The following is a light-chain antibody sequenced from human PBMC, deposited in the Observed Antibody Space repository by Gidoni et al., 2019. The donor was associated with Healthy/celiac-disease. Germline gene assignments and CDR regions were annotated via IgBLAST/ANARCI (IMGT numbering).Light chain of an antibody. CDR3: SSYPRSRKCGV. CDR2: EVS. J-gene: IGLJ2*01. Sequence: QTAVTRTTVDPGARGHTITISCTGTSSDVGGYNYVSWYQQHPGKASKLMIYEVSNRPSGVSNRFSGAKSGNPASLTIAGLPGEVAADDYRSSYPRSRKCGVFGGGTKLTVL. CDR1: SSDVGGYNY. V-gene: IGLV2-14*01.